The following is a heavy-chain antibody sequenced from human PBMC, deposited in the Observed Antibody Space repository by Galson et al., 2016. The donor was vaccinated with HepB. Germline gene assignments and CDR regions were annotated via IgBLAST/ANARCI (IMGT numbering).Heavy chain of an antibody. CDR3: ARGKVRTATKRSYGMDV. V-gene: IGHV1-18*01. CDR1: GYTFTSYG. CDR2: ISAYNGNT. Sequence: SVKVSCKASGYTFTSYGISWVRQAPGQGLEWMGWISAYNGNTNYAQKLQGRVTMTTDTSTSTAYMELRSLRSDDTAVYYCARGKVRTATKRSYGMDVWGQGTTVTVSS. J-gene: IGHJ6*02. D-gene: IGHD5-12*01.